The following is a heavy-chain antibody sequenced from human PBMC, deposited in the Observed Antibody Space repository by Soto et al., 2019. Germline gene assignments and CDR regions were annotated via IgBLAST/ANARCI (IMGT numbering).Heavy chain of an antibody. CDR1: GVTFSSYA. CDR3: ASFIRPDSSGYWGKFDT. Sequence: GASVKVSCKASGVTFSSYAISWVRQAPGQGLEWMGGIIPIFGTANYAQKFQGRVTITADESTSTAYMELSSLRSEDTAVYYCASFIRPDSSGYWGKFDTWGRGTLVTVSS. D-gene: IGHD3-22*01. J-gene: IGHJ5*02. V-gene: IGHV1-69*13. CDR2: IIPIFGTA.